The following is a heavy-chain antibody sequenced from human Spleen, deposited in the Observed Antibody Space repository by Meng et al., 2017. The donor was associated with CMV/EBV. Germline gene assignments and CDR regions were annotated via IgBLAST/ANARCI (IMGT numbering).Heavy chain of an antibody. CDR1: PFTFSRYN. D-gene: IGHD1-14*01. CDR3: AKANNVPGWFGP. J-gene: IGHJ5*02. Sequence: CAVSPFTFSRYNMNWVRQTPGKGLEWVSSISGSGTNIYYADSVKGRFTISRDNAKNSLDLQMDGLRAEDTAVYFCAKANNVPGWFGPWGRGALVTVSS. CDR2: ISGSGTNI. V-gene: IGHV3-21*04.